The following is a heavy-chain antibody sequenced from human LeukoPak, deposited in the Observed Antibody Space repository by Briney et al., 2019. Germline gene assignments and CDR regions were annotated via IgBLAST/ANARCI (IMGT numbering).Heavy chain of an antibody. CDR3: ARYGDSSVYYSADAFDI. Sequence: PGGSLRLSCAASGFTFSSYGMHWVRQAPGKGLEWVSYIGTSDSSTYYADSVKGRFTISRDNAKNSLYLQMHSLRAEDTAVYYCARYGDSSVYYSADAFDIWGQGTLVTVSS. J-gene: IGHJ3*02. V-gene: IGHV3-48*04. CDR2: IGTSDSST. D-gene: IGHD3-22*01. CDR1: GFTFSSYG.